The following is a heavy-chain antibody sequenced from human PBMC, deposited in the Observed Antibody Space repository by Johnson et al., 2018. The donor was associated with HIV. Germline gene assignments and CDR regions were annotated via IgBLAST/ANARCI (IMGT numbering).Heavy chain of an antibody. CDR2: LSYDGSNK. Sequence: QVLLLESGGDVVQPGRSLRLSCTASGFTFSSYALHWVRQAPGKGLEWVAVLSYDGSNKYYADSVKGRLTISRDNSKNTLYLQMSSLRAEDTAVYYCARHGTTVVTRGAFDIWGQGTMVTVSS. CDR1: GFTFSSYA. J-gene: IGHJ3*02. CDR3: ARHGTTVVTRGAFDI. D-gene: IGHD4-23*01. V-gene: IGHV3-30-3*01.